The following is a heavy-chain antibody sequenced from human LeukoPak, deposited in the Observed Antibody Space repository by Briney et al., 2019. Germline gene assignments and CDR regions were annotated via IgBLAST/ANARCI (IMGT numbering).Heavy chain of an antibody. CDR3: ARAYGSAPLTNYYGMDV. D-gene: IGHD3-10*01. CDR1: GGSIRSSYYY. CDR2: IYDSGST. V-gene: IGHV4-39*07. Sequence: PSETLSLTCTVSGGSIRSSYYYWGWIRQPPGKGLEWIGSIYDSGSTYYNPSLKSRVTISVDTSKNQFSLKLSSVTAADTAVYYCARAYGSAPLTNYYGMDVWGQGTTVTVSS. J-gene: IGHJ6*02.